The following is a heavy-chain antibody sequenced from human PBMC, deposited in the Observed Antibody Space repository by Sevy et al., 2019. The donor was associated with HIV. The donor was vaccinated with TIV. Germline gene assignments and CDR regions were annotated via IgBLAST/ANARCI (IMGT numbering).Heavy chain of an antibody. Sequence: GSLRLSCAASGFSFNTFWMHWVRQAPGKGLEWVSRIDGDGSRTNYAGSVEGRFTVSRVNTKNMVYLQMNSLRAEDTALYYCTKDLHMAATDYWGQGTLVTVSS. CDR2: IDGDGSRT. CDR1: GFSFNTFW. V-gene: IGHV3-74*01. J-gene: IGHJ4*02. D-gene: IGHD6-13*01. CDR3: TKDLHMAATDY.